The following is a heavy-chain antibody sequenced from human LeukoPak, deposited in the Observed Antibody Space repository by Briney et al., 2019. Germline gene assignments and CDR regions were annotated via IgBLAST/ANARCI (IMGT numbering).Heavy chain of an antibody. Sequence: GGSLRLSCAASGFSFSSYGMHWVRQAPGKGLEWVAFIRYDGSNKYYAASVKGRFTISRDNAKNSLYLQVNSLTAEDTAVYYCARAGVDTSGYYYQGFDYWGQGTLVTVSS. V-gene: IGHV3-30*02. D-gene: IGHD3-3*01. CDR1: GFSFSSYG. J-gene: IGHJ4*02. CDR2: IRYDGSNK. CDR3: ARAGVDTSGYYYQGFDY.